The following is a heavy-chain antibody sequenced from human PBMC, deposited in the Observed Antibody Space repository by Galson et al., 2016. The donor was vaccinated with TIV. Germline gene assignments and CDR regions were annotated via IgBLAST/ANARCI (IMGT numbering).Heavy chain of an antibody. Sequence: VKVSCKVSGYIFTERFIHWVRQAPGERPEWVGRVDPDNGETLYAEKSQGRVTMAADTSGDTAFMELSNLRSEDTAFFYCTTGGGSSGSYYFDFWGLGTLVTVSS. J-gene: IGHJ4*02. CDR3: TTGGGSSGSYYFDF. V-gene: IGHV1-69-2*01. CDR2: VDPDNGET. CDR1: GYIFTERF. D-gene: IGHD5-12*01.